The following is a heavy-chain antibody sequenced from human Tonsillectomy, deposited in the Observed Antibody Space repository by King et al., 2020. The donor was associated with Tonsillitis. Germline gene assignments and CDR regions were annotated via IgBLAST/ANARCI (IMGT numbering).Heavy chain of an antibody. CDR2: INPNTGGT. J-gene: IGHJ4*02. CDR1: GYTFTGYC. Sequence: QLVQSGAEVKKPGASVKVSCKASGYTFTGYCIHWVRQAPGQGLEWMGWINPNTGGTNFAQKFQGRVTMTRDTSISTAYMELSRLRSDDTALYYCARVPIPAQWLARFDYWGQGTLVTVSS. D-gene: IGHD6-19*01. CDR3: ARVPIPAQWLARFDY. V-gene: IGHV1-2*02.